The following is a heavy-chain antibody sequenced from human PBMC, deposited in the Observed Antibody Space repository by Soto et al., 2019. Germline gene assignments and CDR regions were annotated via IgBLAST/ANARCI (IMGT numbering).Heavy chain of an antibody. CDR1: GYSFNTYA. J-gene: IGHJ6*02. Sequence: QVQLVQSGAEVKKPGASVKVSCKASGYSFNTYAMHWVRQAPGQRLEWLAWINAGNVNTKYSQKFQGRLTVTRDTPVSTAYMELSSLTYDDTAVYYCARDMGQHRVMMSYYYAMDAWGQGTTVTVSS. V-gene: IGHV1-3*01. D-gene: IGHD2-2*01. CDR2: INAGNVNT. CDR3: ARDMGQHRVMMSYYYAMDA.